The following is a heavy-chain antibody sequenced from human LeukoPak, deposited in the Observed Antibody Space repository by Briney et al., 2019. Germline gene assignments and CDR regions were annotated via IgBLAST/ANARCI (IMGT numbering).Heavy chain of an antibody. J-gene: IGHJ4*02. CDR1: GGTFSSYA. D-gene: IGHD1-26*01. CDR3: ARDAYTGSYEIFSY. CDR2: IIPFLGTA. Sequence: SVKVSCKASGGTFSSYAINWVRQAPGQGLEWMGGIIPFLGTAKYAQSFQGRVTITADESTSTAYMELSSLRSEDTAVYYCARDAYTGSYEIFSYWGQGTLVTVSS. V-gene: IGHV1-69*13.